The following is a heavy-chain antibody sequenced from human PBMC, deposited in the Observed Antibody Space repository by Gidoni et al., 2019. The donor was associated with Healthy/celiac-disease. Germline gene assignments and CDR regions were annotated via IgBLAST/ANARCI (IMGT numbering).Heavy chain of an antibody. D-gene: IGHD5-18*01. CDR3: ARDPIRRGYSYGCPDY. J-gene: IGHJ4*02. V-gene: IGHV3-30-3*01. CDR1: GFTFRSYA. Sequence: QVQLVESGGGVVQPGRSLRLSCAASGFTFRSYAMHWVGQAPGTGLEWVAVISYDGSNKYYADSVEGRFTISRDNSKNTLYLQMNSLRAEDTAVYYCARDPIRRGYSYGCPDYWGQGTLVTVSS. CDR2: ISYDGSNK.